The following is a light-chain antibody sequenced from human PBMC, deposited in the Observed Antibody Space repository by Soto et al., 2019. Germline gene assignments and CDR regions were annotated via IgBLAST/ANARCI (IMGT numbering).Light chain of an antibody. V-gene: IGLV4-69*01. J-gene: IGLJ3*02. CDR1: SGHSSYA. Sequence: QLVLTQSPSASASLGASVKLTCTLSSGHSSYAIAWHQQQPEKGPRYLMKLNSDGSHSKGDGIPDRFSGSSSGAERYLTISSLQSGDAADYYCQTWGTGIRVFGGGTKLTVL. CDR3: QTWGTGIRV. CDR2: LNSDGSH.